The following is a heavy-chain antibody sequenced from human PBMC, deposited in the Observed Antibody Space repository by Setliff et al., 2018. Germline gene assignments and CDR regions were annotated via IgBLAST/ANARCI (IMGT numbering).Heavy chain of an antibody. Sequence: ASVKVSCKASGYSFSTYAMHWVRQAPGQRLEWMGWINGGNGNTKYSQQFQGRITITRDTSASTAYMEMSSLRSEDTAVYYCARDREYCSRTSCYIDYWGQGALVTVSS. D-gene: IGHD2-2*02. J-gene: IGHJ4*02. CDR1: GYSFSTYA. CDR2: INGGNGNT. V-gene: IGHV1-3*01. CDR3: ARDREYCSRTSCYIDY.